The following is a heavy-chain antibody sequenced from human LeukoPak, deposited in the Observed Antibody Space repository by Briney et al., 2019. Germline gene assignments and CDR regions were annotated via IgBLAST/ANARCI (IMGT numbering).Heavy chain of an antibody. CDR3: ARGVAAAV. V-gene: IGHV4-39*07. D-gene: IGHD6-13*01. CDR1: GGSISRSGYY. J-gene: IGHJ4*02. CDR2: INHSGST. Sequence: SETLSLTCTVSGGSISRSGYYWSWIRQHPGKGLEWIGEINHSGSTNYNPSLKSRVTISVDTSKNQFSLKLSSVTAADTAVYYCARGVAAAVWGQGTLVTVSS.